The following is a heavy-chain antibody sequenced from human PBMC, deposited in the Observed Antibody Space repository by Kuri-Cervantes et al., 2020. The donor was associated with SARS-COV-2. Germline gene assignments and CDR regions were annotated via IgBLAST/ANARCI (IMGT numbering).Heavy chain of an antibody. D-gene: IGHD3-10*01. Sequence: GGSLRLSCAASGFSFSTYWISWVRQAPGKGLEWVANIKGDGSEEYYVDSVKGRFTISRDNARDSVYLQMNSLRADDTAVYYCAKGTTYYYGSGSYFFDYWGQGTLVTVSS. CDR2: IKGDGSEE. CDR3: AKGTTYYYGSGSYFFDY. J-gene: IGHJ4*02. V-gene: IGHV3-7*01. CDR1: GFSFSTYW.